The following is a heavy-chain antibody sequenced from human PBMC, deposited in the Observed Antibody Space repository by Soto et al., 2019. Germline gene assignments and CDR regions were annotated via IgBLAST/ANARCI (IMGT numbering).Heavy chain of an antibody. CDR1: GFTFSSYA. V-gene: IGHV3-23*01. CDR2: ISGSGGST. D-gene: IGHD5-12*01. J-gene: IGHJ4*02. CDR3: GKVGPGDSGYDFGY. Sequence: EVQLLESGGGLVQPGGSLRLSCAASGFTFSSYAMSWVRQAPGKGLEWVSAISGSGGSTYYADSVKVRFTISRDNSKNALYLQINSLRAEDTAVYYCGKVGPGDSGYDFGYWGQGTLVTVSS.